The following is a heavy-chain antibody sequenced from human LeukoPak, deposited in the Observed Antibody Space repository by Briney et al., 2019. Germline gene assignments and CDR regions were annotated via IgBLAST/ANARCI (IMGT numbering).Heavy chain of an antibody. CDR2: VSSSGSDT. D-gene: IGHD4-23*01. Sequence: PGGSLRLFCAASGFIFTTYAMGWVRQLPGKGLEWVSSVSSSGSDTYYTSSVKGRFAISRDNSKNTLYLQVNSLRVEDTAVYYCARRVLGAVGYFDYWGQGALVTVS. V-gene: IGHV3-23*05. CDR1: GFIFTTYA. J-gene: IGHJ4*02. CDR3: ARRVLGAVGYFDY.